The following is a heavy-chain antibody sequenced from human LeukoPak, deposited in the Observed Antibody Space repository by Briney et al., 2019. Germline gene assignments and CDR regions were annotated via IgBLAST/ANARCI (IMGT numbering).Heavy chain of an antibody. D-gene: IGHD5-18*01. Sequence: GGSLRLSCAASGFTFSSYSMNWVRQAPGKGLEWVSSISSSSSYIYYADSVKGRFTISRDNAKNSLYLQMNSLRAEDTALYYCARSPGEGYSYGPFDYWGQGTLVTVSS. CDR2: ISSSSSYI. J-gene: IGHJ4*02. CDR3: ARSPGEGYSYGPFDY. V-gene: IGHV3-21*04. CDR1: GFTFSSYS.